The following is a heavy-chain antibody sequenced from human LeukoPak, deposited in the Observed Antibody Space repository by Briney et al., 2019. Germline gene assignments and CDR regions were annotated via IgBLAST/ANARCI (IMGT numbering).Heavy chain of an antibody. CDR1: GGPINSYY. D-gene: IGHD5-18*01. CDR3: AREDTAMVRTAFDI. J-gene: IGHJ3*02. CDR2: IYYSGST. Sequence: KPSETLSLTCTVSGGPINSYYWSWIRQPPGKGLEWIGYIYYSGSTNYNPSLKSRVTISVDTSKNQFSLKLSSVTAADTAVYFCAREDTAMVRTAFDIWGHGTMVTVSS. V-gene: IGHV4-59*01.